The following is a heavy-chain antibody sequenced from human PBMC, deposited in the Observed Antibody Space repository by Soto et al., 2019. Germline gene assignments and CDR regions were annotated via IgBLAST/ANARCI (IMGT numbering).Heavy chain of an antibody. Sequence: QVQLQESGPGLVKPSETLSLTCTVSGGSISNYYWSWIRQPPVKGLVWIGYIHYSGSTKYNTSLKSRGTITADPSENQFSLKLSSVTAADTAVYYCARGHYDFWIGYFATIDYWGQGTLVTVS. J-gene: IGHJ4*02. V-gene: IGHV4-59*08. CDR3: ARGHYDFWIGYFATIDY. D-gene: IGHD3-3*01. CDR2: IHYSGST. CDR1: GGSISNYY.